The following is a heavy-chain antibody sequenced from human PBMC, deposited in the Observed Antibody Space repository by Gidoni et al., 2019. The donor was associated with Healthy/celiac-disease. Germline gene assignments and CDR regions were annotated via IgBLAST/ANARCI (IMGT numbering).Heavy chain of an antibody. Sequence: QVQLVESGGGVVQPGRSLRLSCAASGFTFSSYGMHWVRQAPGKGLEWVAVISYDGSNKYYADSVKGRFTISRDNSKNTLYLQMNSLRAEDTAVYYCAKSPRGYYYYMDVWGKGTTVTVSS. V-gene: IGHV3-30*18. CDR2: ISYDGSNK. CDR1: GFTFSSYG. J-gene: IGHJ6*03. CDR3: AKSPRGYYYYMDV.